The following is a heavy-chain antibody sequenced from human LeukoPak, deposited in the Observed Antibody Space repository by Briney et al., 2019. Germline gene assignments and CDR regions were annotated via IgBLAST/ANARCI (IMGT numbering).Heavy chain of an antibody. CDR1: GGSINSGDYY. D-gene: IGHD6-13*01. CDR3: ARDLAPGNSYYCYYYMDV. V-gene: IGHV4-31*02. J-gene: IGHJ6*03. Sequence: PSESLSLTCVVSGGSINSGDYYWSWIRQHPGKGLEWIGYSAYTGTTDYNPSLKSRVTISIDTSNNQFALRLRSVTAADTAVYYCARDLAPGNSYYCYYYMDVWGKGTTVTDPS. CDR2: SAYTGTT.